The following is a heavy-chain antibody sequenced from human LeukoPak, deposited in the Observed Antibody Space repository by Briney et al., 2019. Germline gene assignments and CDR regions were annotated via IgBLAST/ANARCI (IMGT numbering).Heavy chain of an antibody. CDR1: GFTFSSYN. CDR2: ISSSSSYI. D-gene: IGHD3-22*01. V-gene: IGHV3-21*01. J-gene: IGHJ4*02. Sequence: GGSLRLSCAASGFTFSSYNMNWVRQAPGKGLEWVSSISSSSSYIYYADSLKGRFTISRDNAKNSLYLQMNSLRAEDTAVYYCAREAYDSSSFDYWGQGTLVTVSS. CDR3: AREAYDSSSFDY.